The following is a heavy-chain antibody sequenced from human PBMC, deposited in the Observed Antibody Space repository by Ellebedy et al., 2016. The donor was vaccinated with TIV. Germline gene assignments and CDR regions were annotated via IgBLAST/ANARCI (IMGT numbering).Heavy chain of an antibody. CDR1: GGSISSYY. Sequence: SETLSLXCTVSGGSISSYYWSWIRQPPGKGLEWIGYIYYSGSTNYNPSLKSRVTISVDTSKNQFSLKLSSVTAADTAVYYCARLGRLRGAFDIWGQGTMVTVSS. V-gene: IGHV4-59*12. D-gene: IGHD7-27*01. CDR2: IYYSGST. CDR3: ARLGRLRGAFDI. J-gene: IGHJ3*02.